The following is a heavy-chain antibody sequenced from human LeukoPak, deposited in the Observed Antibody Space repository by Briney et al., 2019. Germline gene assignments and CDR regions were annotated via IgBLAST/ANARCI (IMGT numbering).Heavy chain of an antibody. V-gene: IGHV1-58*02. D-gene: IGHD5-24*01. CDR3: ARGEMTILLDV. J-gene: IGHJ6*04. CDR2: IVVGSGNT. CDR1: GFTFTSSA. Sequence: TSVKVSCKASGFTFTSSAMQWVRQARGQRLEWIGWIVVGSGNTNYAQKFQGRVTITRNTSISTAYMELSSLRSEDTAVYYRARGEMTILLDVWGKGTTVTVSS.